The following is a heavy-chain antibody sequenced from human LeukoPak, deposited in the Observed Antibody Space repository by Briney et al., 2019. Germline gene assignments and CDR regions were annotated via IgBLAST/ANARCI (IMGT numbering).Heavy chain of an antibody. CDR3: ARDQYDFWSGQTDYFDY. V-gene: IGHV4-4*02. D-gene: IGHD3-3*01. CDR2: IYHSGST. J-gene: IGHJ4*02. CDR1: GGSISSSNW. Sequence: SGTLSLTCAVSGGSISSSNWWSWVRQPPGKGLEWIGEIYHSGSTNYNPSLKSRVTMSVDTSKNQFSLKLSSVTAADTAVYYCARDQYDFWSGQTDYFDYWGQGTLVTVSS.